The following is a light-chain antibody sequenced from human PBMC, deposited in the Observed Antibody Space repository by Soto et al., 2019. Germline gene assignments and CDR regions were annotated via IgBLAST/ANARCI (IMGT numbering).Light chain of an antibody. CDR2: STN. CDR1: SGSVSTSYY. J-gene: IGLJ3*02. Sequence: QAVVTQEPSFSVSPGGTVTLTCGLNSGSVSTSYYPGWYQQTPGQAPRTLIHSTNTRSSGVPDRFSGSILGNKAALTITGAQADDESDYYCVLYMGGGISVFGGGTQLTVL. CDR3: VLYMGGGISV. V-gene: IGLV8-61*01.